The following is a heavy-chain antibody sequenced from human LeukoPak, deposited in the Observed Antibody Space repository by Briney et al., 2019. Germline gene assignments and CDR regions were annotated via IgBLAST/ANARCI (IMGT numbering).Heavy chain of an antibody. CDR2: IYYSGST. CDR3: ARQYYDFWSGWGYFDY. D-gene: IGHD3-3*01. J-gene: IGHJ4*02. V-gene: IGHV4-39*01. Sequence: SETLSLTCTVSGGSFSSSSYYWGWIRQPPGKGLEWIGSIYYSGSTYYNPSLKSRVTISVDTSRNQFSLKLSSVTAADTAVYYCARQYYDFWSGWGYFDYWGQGTLVTVSS. CDR1: GGSFSSSSYY.